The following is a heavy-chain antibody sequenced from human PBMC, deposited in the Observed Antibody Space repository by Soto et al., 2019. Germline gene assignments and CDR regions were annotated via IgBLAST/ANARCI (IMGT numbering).Heavy chain of an antibody. CDR3: ARDPPATRHGMDV. J-gene: IGHJ6*02. CDR2: IYSVGST. Sequence: PGGSLRLSCAASGFTVSSNYMSWVRQAPGKGLEWVSVIYSVGSTYYADSVRGRFTISRDNSKNTLYLQMKSLRAEDTAVYYCARDPPATRHGMDVWGQVTTVTVS. CDR1: GFTVSSNY. V-gene: IGHV3-53*01.